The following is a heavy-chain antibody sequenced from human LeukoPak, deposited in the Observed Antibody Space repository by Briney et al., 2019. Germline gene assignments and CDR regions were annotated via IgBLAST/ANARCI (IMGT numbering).Heavy chain of an antibody. CDR2: IIPIFGIA. V-gene: IGHV1-69*04. D-gene: IGHD2-2*01. CDR3: ARHPHCSSTSCYPIIENGENYYGMDV. Sequence: SVKVSCKASGGTFSSYAISWVRQAPGQGLEWMGRIIPIFGIANYAQKFQGRVTITPDKSTSTAYMELSSLRSEDTAVYYCARHPHCSSTSCYPIIENGENYYGMDVWGQGTTVTVSS. J-gene: IGHJ6*02. CDR1: GGTFSSYA.